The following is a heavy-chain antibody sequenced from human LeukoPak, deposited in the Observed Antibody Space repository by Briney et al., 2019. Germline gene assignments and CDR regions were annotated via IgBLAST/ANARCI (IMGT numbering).Heavy chain of an antibody. CDR1: GCTFSSYA. CDR3: ARAGYCSSTSCKRPFDY. D-gene: IGHD2-2*01. V-gene: IGHV1-69*04. J-gene: IGHJ4*02. Sequence: GASVKVSCKASGCTFSSYAISWVRQAPGQGLEWMGRIIPILGIANYAQKFQGRVTITADKSTSTAYMELSSLRSEDTAVYYCARAGYCSSTSCKRPFDYWGQGTLVTVSS. CDR2: IIPILGIA.